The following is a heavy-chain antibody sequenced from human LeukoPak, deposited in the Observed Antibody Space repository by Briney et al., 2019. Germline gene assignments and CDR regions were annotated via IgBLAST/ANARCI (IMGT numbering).Heavy chain of an antibody. CDR3: ARGFWFGELSPHFFDP. Sequence: PGGSLRLSCEASGFSFDDYGMSWVRQAPGKGLEWASGINWNGGSTGYADSVKGRFTISRDNAKNSLYLQMNSLRAEDTALYYCARGFWFGELSPHFFDPWGQGTLVTVSS. J-gene: IGHJ5*02. CDR1: GFSFDDYG. V-gene: IGHV3-20*04. D-gene: IGHD3-10*01. CDR2: INWNGGST.